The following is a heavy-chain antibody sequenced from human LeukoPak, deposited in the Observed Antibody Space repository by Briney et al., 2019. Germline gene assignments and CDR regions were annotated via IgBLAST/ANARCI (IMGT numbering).Heavy chain of an antibody. V-gene: IGHV1-69*05. CDR1: GGTFSSYA. J-gene: IGHJ4*02. CDR2: IIPIFGTA. D-gene: IGHD3-10*01. Sequence: ASVKVSCKASGGTFSSYAISWVRQAPGQGLEWMGGIIPIFGTANYAQKFQGRVTITTDESTSTAYMELSSLRSEDTAVYYCARGAVRGVMSVNFDYWGQGTLVTVSS. CDR3: ARGAVRGVMSVNFDY.